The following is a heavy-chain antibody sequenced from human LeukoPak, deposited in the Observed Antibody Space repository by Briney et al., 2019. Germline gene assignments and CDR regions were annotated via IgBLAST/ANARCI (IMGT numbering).Heavy chain of an antibody. Sequence: GGSLRLSCAASGFTFSSYAMSWVRQAPGKGLEWVSAIYSGGSTYYADSVKGRFTISRDNSKNTLYLQMNSLRAEDTAVYYCARESWGRYFDYWGQGTLVTVSS. CDR2: IYSGGST. V-gene: IGHV3-53*01. J-gene: IGHJ4*02. CDR1: GFTFSSYA. D-gene: IGHD6-13*01. CDR3: ARESWGRYFDY.